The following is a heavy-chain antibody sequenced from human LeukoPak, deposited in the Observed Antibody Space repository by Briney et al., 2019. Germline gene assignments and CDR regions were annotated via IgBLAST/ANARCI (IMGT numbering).Heavy chain of an antibody. Sequence: ASVKVSCKASGYTFTSYAMHWVRQAPGQRLEWMGWINAGNGNTKYSQKFQGRVTMTRDTSISTAYMELSRLRSDDTAVYYCARANDYSNYYNYWGQGTLVTVSS. J-gene: IGHJ4*02. CDR3: ARANDYSNYYNY. D-gene: IGHD4-11*01. CDR2: INAGNGNT. V-gene: IGHV1-3*01. CDR1: GYTFTSYA.